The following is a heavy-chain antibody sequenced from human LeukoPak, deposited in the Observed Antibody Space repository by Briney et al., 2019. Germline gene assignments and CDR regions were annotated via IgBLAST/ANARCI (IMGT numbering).Heavy chain of an antibody. CDR3: ARVRYGGNLGPAFDI. CDR1: GGSISSGSYY. V-gene: IGHV4-61*02. D-gene: IGHD4-23*01. CDR2: IYTSGST. Sequence: SQTLSLTCTVSGGSISSGSYYWSWIRQPAGKGLEWIGRIYTSGSTNYNSSLKSRVTISVDTSKNQFSLKLSSVTAADTAVYYCARVRYGGNLGPAFDIWGQGTMVTVSS. J-gene: IGHJ3*02.